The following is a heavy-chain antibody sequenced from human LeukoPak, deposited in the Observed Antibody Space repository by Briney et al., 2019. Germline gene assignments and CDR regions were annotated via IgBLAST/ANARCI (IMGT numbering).Heavy chain of an antibody. D-gene: IGHD5-12*01. CDR2: IYYSGST. CDR1: GGSISSSSYY. J-gene: IGHJ4*02. CDR3: AIYLSGSYYFDY. Sequence: SETLSLTCTVSGGSISSSSYYWGWIRQPPGKGLEWIGSIYYSGSTYYNPSLKSRVTISVDKSKNQFSLKLSAVPAADTAVYYCAIYLSGSYYFDYWGQGTLVTVSS. V-gene: IGHV4-39*07.